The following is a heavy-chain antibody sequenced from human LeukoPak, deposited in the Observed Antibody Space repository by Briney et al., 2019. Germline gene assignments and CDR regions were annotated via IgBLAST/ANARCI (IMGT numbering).Heavy chain of an antibody. J-gene: IGHJ4*02. V-gene: IGHV4-61*01. D-gene: IGHD3-9*01. CDR1: GGSVSSGSYY. CDR3: ARGLPYFDWPLDY. CDR2: IYYSGST. Sequence: PSETLSLTCTVSGGSVSSGSYYWSWIRQPPGKGLEWIGYIYYSGSTNYNPSLKSRVTISVDTSKNQFSLKLSSVTAADTAVYYCARGLPYFDWPLDYWGQGTLVAVSS.